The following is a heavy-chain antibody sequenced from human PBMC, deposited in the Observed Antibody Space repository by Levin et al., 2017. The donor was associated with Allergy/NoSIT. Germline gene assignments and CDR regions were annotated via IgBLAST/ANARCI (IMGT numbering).Heavy chain of an antibody. CDR1: GASVSDFF. CDR2: VFYARST. Sequence: ASETLSLTCTVSGASVSDFFWSWFRQPPGKALEWIGYVFYARSTNYNPALKSRLTILVDVSKNQFSLRLTSVTAADTAVYYCARHANSRSYPLDYWGQGTLVTVSS. D-gene: IGHD3-10*01. CDR3: ARHANSRSYPLDY. J-gene: IGHJ4*02. V-gene: IGHV4-59*08.